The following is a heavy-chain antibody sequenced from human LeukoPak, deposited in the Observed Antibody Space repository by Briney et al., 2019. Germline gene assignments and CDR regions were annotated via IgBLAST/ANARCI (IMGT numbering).Heavy chain of an antibody. Sequence: SETLSLTCTVSGDSISQSNYYWGWLRQPPGKALEWLGSIYSSGSTYYDPPLKSRITVSADMSKNQFSLKVTSVTAADTAIYYCARRYYYDSSGYYYFFDYWGQGTLVTVSS. CDR1: GDSISQSNYY. CDR2: IYSSGST. J-gene: IGHJ4*02. CDR3: ARRYYYDSSGYYYFFDY. D-gene: IGHD3-22*01. V-gene: IGHV4-39*01.